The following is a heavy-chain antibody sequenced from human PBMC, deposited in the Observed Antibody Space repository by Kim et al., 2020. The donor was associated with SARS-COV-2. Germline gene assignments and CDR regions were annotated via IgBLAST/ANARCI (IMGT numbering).Heavy chain of an antibody. J-gene: IGHJ4*02. CDR2: ITRGSTYT. CDR1: GFTFSDYY. CDR3: ARMGAP. V-gene: IGHV3-11*06. Sequence: GGSLRHSCAASGFTFSDYYMSWMRQAPGKGLEWVSYITRGSTYTDYAVSVKGRFTISRDDAQNSLYLQMNSLRADDTAVYYCARMGAPWGQGTLVTVSS.